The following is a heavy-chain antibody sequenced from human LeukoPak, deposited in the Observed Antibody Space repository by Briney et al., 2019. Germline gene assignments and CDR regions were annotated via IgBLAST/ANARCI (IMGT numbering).Heavy chain of an antibody. CDR1: GGSFSGYY. V-gene: IGHV4-34*01. CDR2: INHSGST. J-gene: IGHJ3*01. D-gene: IGHD5-12*01. CDR3: ARQVATKGEWAFDV. Sequence: SETLSLTCAVYGGSFSGYYWSWIRQPPGKGLEWIGEINHSGSTNYNPSLKSQVSISVDMSRNQFSLKLNSLTAADTAVYYCARQVATKGEWAFDVWGQGTMVTVSS.